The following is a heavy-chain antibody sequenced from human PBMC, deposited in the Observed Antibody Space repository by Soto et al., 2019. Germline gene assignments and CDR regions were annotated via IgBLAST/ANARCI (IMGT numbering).Heavy chain of an antibody. V-gene: IGHV4-31*03. J-gene: IGHJ6*02. CDR1: GGSISSGGYS. D-gene: IGHD6-13*01. CDR2: IYYSGST. CDR3: ARSIAAAGYYYYYYGMDV. Sequence: QVQLQESGPGLVKPSQTLSLTCTVSGGSISSGGYSWSWIRQHPGKGLEWIGYIYYSGSTYYNPSLKSRVTISVDTSKNQFSLKLSSVTAADTAVYYCARSIAAAGYYYYYYGMDVWGQGTTVTVSS.